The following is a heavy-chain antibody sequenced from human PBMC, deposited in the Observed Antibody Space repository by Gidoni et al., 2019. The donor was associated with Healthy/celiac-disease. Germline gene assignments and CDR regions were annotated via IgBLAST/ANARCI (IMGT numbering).Heavy chain of an antibody. CDR2: ISSSSSYT. V-gene: IGHV3-11*05. D-gene: IGHD5-18*01. CDR1: GFTFSDYY. Sequence: QVQLVESGGGLVKPGGSLRLSCAASGFTFSDYYMSWIRQAPGKGLEWVSYISSSSSYTNYADSVKGRFTISRDNAKNSLYLQMNSLRAEDTAVYYCASQYSYGSNWFDPWGQGTLVTVSS. CDR3: ASQYSYGSNWFDP. J-gene: IGHJ5*02.